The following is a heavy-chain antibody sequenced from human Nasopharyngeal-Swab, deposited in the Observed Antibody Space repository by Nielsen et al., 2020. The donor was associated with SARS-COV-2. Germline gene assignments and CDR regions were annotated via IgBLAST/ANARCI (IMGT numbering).Heavy chain of an antibody. CDR1: GYSFTSYW. D-gene: IGHD3-16*01. J-gene: IGHJ4*02. CDR2: IYPGDSDT. CDR3: ARQRGTVLPYYFDY. Sequence: KVSCKGSGYSFTSYWIGWVRQMPGKGLEWMGIIYPGDSDTRYNPSFQGQVTISADKSISTAYLQWNSLEASDTAMYYCARQRGTVLPYYFDYWGQGTLVTVSS. V-gene: IGHV5-51*01.